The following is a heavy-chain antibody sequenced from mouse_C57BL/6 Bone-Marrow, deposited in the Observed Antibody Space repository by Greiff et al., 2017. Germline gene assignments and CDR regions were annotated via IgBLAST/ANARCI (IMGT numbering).Heavy chain of an antibody. D-gene: IGHD4-1*01. CDR1: GYTFTSYW. J-gene: IGHJ2*01. V-gene: IGHV1-55*01. Sequence: QVQLQQPGAELVKPGASVKMSCKASGYTFTSYWITWVKQRPGQGLEWIGDIYPTSGRTNYNEKFKSKATLTVDTSSNTAYMQLSSLPSRDSAVFYSACSGPMGRSYDFWYRGTALTVTS. CDR3: ACSGPMGRSYDF. CDR2: IYPTSGRT.